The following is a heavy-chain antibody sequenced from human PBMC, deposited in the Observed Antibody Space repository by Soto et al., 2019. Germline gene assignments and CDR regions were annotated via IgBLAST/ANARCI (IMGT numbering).Heavy chain of an antibody. Sequence: SETLSLTCAVYGGSFSGYYWSWIRQPPGKGLEWIGEINHSGSTNYNPSLKSRVTISVDTSKNQFSLKLSSVTAADTAVYYCARREYCSGGSCLVYFDDWGQGTLVTVSS. CDR3: ARREYCSGGSCLVYFDD. V-gene: IGHV4-34*01. CDR2: INHSGST. D-gene: IGHD2-15*01. J-gene: IGHJ4*02. CDR1: GGSFSGYY.